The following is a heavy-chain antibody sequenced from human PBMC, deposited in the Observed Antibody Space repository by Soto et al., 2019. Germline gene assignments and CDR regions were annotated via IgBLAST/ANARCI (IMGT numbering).Heavy chain of an antibody. CDR3: ARDARYCSSTSCSPYYYYYMDV. D-gene: IGHD2-2*01. J-gene: IGHJ6*03. CDR2: IKQDGSEK. V-gene: IGHV3-7*01. CDR1: GFTFSSYW. Sequence: GGSLRLSCAASGFTFSSYWMSWVRQAPGKRLEWVANIKQDGSEKYYVESVKGRFTISRDNAKNSLYLQMNSLRAEDTAVYYCARDARYCSSTSCSPYYYYYMDVWGKGTTVTVS.